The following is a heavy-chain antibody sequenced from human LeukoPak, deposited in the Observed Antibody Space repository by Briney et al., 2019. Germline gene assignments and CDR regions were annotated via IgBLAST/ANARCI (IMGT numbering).Heavy chain of an antibody. D-gene: IGHD6-19*01. CDR2: TSGSGGYT. CDR3: AKRSAESSGWFTD. V-gene: IGHV3-23*01. Sequence: PGGSLRLSCAASGFTFSIYAMSWVRQAPGRGLEWVSATSGSGGYTYYADSVKGRFTISRDNSKNTLYLQMNSLRAEDAAVYYRAKRSAESSGWFTDWGQGTLVTVSS. CDR1: GFTFSIYA. J-gene: IGHJ4*02.